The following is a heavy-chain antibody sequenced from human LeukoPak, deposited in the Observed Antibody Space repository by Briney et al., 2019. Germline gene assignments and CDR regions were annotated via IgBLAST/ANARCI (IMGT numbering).Heavy chain of an antibody. CDR1: GGSISSGGYS. CDR3: ARGEAWGSGSYYFDY. D-gene: IGHD3-10*01. CDR2: IYHSGST. V-gene: IGHV4-30-2*01. J-gene: IGHJ4*02. Sequence: SETLPLTCAVSGGSISSGGYSWSWIRQPPGKGLEWIGYIYHSGSTYYNPSLKSRVTISVDRSKNQFSLKLSSVTAADTAVYYCARGEAWGSGSYYFDYWGQGTLVTVSS.